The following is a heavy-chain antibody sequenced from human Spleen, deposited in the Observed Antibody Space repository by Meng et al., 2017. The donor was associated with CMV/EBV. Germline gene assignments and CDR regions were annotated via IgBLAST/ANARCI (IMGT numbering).Heavy chain of an antibody. CDR3: ARGAYSNYPNNWFDP. CDR1: GGSISSGGHY. V-gene: IGHV4-31*02. J-gene: IGHJ5*02. CDR2: IYYSEST. D-gene: IGHD4-11*01. Sequence: SGGSISSGGHYWSWIRQHPGKGLEWIGYIYYSESTYYNPSLRSRVTISVDTSKNQFSLRLSSVTAADTAVYYCARGAYSNYPNNWFDPWGQGTLVTVSS.